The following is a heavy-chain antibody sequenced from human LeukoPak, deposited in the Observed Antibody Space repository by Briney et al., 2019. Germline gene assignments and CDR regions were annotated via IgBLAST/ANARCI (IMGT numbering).Heavy chain of an antibody. J-gene: IGHJ6*02. D-gene: IGHD6-13*01. CDR2: IYHSGST. V-gene: IGHV4-4*02. Sequence: SGTLSLTYAVSGGSISSSNWWSWVRQPPGKGLEWIGEIYHSGSTNYNPSLKSRVTISVDKSKNQFSLKLSSVTAADTAVYYCARDGEMFSIAAAPPLYYYYYGMDVWGQGTTVTVSS. CDR1: GGSISSSNW. CDR3: ARDGEMFSIAAAPPLYYYYYGMDV.